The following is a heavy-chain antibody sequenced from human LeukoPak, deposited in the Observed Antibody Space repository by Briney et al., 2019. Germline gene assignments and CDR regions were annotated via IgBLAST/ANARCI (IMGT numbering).Heavy chain of an antibody. J-gene: IGHJ4*02. CDR2: IKSKTDDGTA. V-gene: IGHV3-15*01. Sequence: GGSLRLSCAASGFPFSNAWMSWVRQAPGKGLEWVGRIKSKTDDGTADYAAPVKGRFTISRDDSKNTLYLQMNSLKTGDTAVYYCTTDLLDDWGQGVLVTVSS. CDR3: TTDLLDD. CDR1: GFPFSNAW. D-gene: IGHD2-15*01.